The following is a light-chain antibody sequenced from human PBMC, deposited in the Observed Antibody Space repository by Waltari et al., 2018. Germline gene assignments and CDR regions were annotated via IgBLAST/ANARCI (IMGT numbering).Light chain of an antibody. CDR2: GAS. Sequence: IQLTHSPSSLSASVGDRVTITCRASQGISSYLAWYQHTPGEAPKLLIYGASTLQSGVPSRFSGSGSGTDFTLTISSLQPEDFTTYYCQQLNSYPPTFGQGTKVEIK. J-gene: IGKJ1*01. CDR1: QGISSY. CDR3: QQLNSYPPT. V-gene: IGKV1-9*01.